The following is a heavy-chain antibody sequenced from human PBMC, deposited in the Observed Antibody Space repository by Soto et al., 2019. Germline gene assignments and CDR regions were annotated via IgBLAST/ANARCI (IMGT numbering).Heavy chain of an antibody. CDR1: GFTFSSYG. CDR2: IWYDGSNK. V-gene: IGHV3-33*01. Sequence: GGSLRLSCAASGFTFSSYGMHWVRQAPGKGLEWVAVIWYDGSNKYYADSVKGRFTISRDNSKNTLYLQMNSLRAEDTAVYYCARPIESGNAVGVPAAISTLPYYYGMDVWGQGTTVTVSS. J-gene: IGHJ6*02. CDR3: ARPIESGNAVGVPAAISTLPYYYGMDV. D-gene: IGHD2-2*01.